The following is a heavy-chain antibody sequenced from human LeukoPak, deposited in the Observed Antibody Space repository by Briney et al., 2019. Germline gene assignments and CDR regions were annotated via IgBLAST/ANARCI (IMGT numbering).Heavy chain of an antibody. V-gene: IGHV1-18*01. CDR3: ARGDILTGYPPGALDY. Sequence: ASVKVSCTASGYTFTSYGISWVRQAPGQGLEWMGWISAYNGNTNYAQKLQGRVTMTTDTSTSTAYMELRSLRSDDTAVYYCARGDILTGYPPGALDYWGQGTLVTVSS. D-gene: IGHD3-9*01. J-gene: IGHJ4*02. CDR1: GYTFTSYG. CDR2: ISAYNGNT.